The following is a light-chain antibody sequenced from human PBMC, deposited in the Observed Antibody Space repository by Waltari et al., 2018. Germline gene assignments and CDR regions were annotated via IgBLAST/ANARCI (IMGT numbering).Light chain of an antibody. CDR2: GNN. CDR3: AAWDDSLSGWV. V-gene: IGLV1-47*01. Sequence: QSVLTQPPSASGTPGQTVTISCSGSNSNIATNYVCWYQQVPETAPNLRHYGNNLRPSGVPDRFSGSKSGTSASLAISGLRSEDEADYYCAAWDDSLSGWVFGGGTKLTVL. CDR1: NSNIATNY. J-gene: IGLJ3*02.